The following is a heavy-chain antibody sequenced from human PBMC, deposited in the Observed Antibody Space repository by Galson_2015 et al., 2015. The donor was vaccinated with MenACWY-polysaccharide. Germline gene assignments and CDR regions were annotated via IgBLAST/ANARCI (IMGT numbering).Heavy chain of an antibody. CDR2: TYFRSKWYS. D-gene: IGHD6-19*01. V-gene: IGHV6-1*01. CDR3: ARGLAVTGYYFDY. CDR1: GDSVSGNSVA. Sequence: AISGDSVSGNSVARNWIRQSPSRGLEWLGRTYFRSKWYSDYAESVKSRISINADTSKNQFSLQLNSVTPEDTAVYYCARGLAVTGYYFDYWGQGTLVTVSS. J-gene: IGHJ4*02.